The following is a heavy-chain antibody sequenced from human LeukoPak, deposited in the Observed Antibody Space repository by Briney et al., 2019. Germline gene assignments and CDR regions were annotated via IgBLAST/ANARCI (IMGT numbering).Heavy chain of an antibody. Sequence: SETLSLTCTVSGGSINNYWGWIRQPAGKGLEWIGRIFSSGSTVYHPSLKSRVTMSVDTSRNSFSLKLTSVTAADTAVYYCARGRAVTTGDDYWGQGTLVTVSS. CDR2: IFSSGST. J-gene: IGHJ4*02. V-gene: IGHV4-4*07. CDR1: GGSINNY. D-gene: IGHD4-17*01. CDR3: ARGRAVTTGDDY.